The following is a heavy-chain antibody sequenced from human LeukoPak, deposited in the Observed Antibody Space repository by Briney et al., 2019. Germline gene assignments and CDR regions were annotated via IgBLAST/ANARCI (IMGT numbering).Heavy chain of an antibody. CDR1: GFTFSSYD. J-gene: IGHJ6*03. Sequence: PGGSLRLSCAASGFTFSSYDMHWVRQAPGKGLEYVSAINANGGSTYYANSVKGRFTISRDNSKNTLYLQMGSLRAEDMALYYCARDSGYDPYYYYMDVWGKGTTVTVSS. CDR2: INANGGST. V-gene: IGHV3-64*01. D-gene: IGHD5-12*01. CDR3: ARDSGYDPYYYYMDV.